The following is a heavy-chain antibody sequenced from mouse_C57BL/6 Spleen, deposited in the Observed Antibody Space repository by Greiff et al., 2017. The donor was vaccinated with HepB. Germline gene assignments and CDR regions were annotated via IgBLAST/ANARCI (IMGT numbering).Heavy chain of an antibody. D-gene: IGHD1-1*01. V-gene: IGHV3-6*01. CDR1: GYSITSGYY. CDR2: ISYDGSN. Sequence: EVQLQQSGPGLVKPSQSLSLTCSVTGYSITSGYYWNWIRQFPGNKLEWMGYISYDGSNNYNPSLKNRISITRDTSKNQFFLKLNSVTTEDTATYYCARAPYYYGSFDYWGQGTTLTVSS. J-gene: IGHJ2*01. CDR3: ARAPYYYGSFDY.